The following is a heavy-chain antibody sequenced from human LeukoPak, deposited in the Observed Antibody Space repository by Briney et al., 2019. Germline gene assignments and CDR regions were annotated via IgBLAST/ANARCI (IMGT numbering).Heavy chain of an antibody. V-gene: IGHV1-2*06. CDR2: INPDSGGT. CDR3: ARAQVLRYFDWLPPPRAFDI. J-gene: IGHJ3*02. CDR1: GYTFTGYY. Sequence: VASVKVSCKASGYTFTGYYMHWVRQAPGQGLEWMGRINPDSGGTNYAQKFQGRVTMTRDTSISTAYMELSRLRSDDTAVYYCARAQVLRYFDWLPPPRAFDIWGQGTMVTVSS. D-gene: IGHD3-9*01.